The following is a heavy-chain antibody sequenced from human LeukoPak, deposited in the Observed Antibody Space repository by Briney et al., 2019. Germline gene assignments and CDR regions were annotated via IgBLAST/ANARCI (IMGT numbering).Heavy chain of an antibody. CDR2: INHSGTT. Sequence: PSETLSLTCAVYGGSFSGYYWSWIRQPPGKGLEWIGEINHSGTTNYNPSLKSRVTISADTSKNQFSLKLRSVTAADTAVYYCARGRLVSSQPFDYWGQGTLVTVSS. D-gene: IGHD6-6*01. V-gene: IGHV4-34*01. CDR3: ARGRLVSSQPFDY. CDR1: GGSFSGYY. J-gene: IGHJ4*02.